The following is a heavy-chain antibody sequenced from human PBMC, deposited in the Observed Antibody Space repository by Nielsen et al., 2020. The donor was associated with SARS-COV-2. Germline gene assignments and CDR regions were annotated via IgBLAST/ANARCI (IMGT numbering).Heavy chain of an antibody. J-gene: IGHJ4*02. Sequence: GESLKISCAASGFTFDDYGMSWVRQAPGKGLEWVSGINWNGGSTGNADSVKGRFTISRDNAKNSLYLQMNSLRAEDTALYHCVAVAGTGYWGQGTLVTVSS. CDR1: GFTFDDYG. CDR2: INWNGGST. CDR3: VAVAGTGY. D-gene: IGHD6-19*01. V-gene: IGHV3-20*01.